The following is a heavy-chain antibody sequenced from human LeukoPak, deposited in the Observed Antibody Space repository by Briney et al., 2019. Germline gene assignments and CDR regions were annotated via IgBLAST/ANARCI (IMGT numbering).Heavy chain of an antibody. CDR2: ISNSSTYI. CDR1: GFTFSIYS. D-gene: IGHD4-17*01. Sequence: GGSLRLSCAVSGFTFSIYSMNWVRQAPGKGLEWVSYISNSSTYIYSADSVKGRFTISRDDAKNPLYLQMHTVRVEDTAVDYCASSRSVNGDKNLFDRWGEGTLVTVSS. CDR3: ASSRSVNGDKNLFDR. J-gene: IGHJ5*02. V-gene: IGHV3-21*05.